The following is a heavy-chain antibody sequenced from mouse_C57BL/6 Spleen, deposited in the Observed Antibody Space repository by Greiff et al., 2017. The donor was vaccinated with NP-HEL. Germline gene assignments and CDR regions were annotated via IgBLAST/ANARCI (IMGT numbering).Heavy chain of an antibody. V-gene: IGHV2-3*01. J-gene: IGHJ4*01. CDR3: AKIQLTYVYYAMDY. CDR1: GFSLTSYG. CDR2: IWGDGST. Sequence: VQRVESGPGLVAPSQSLSITCTVSGFSLTSYGVSWVRQPPGKGLEWLGVIWGDGSTNYHSALISRLSISKDNSKSQDFLKLNSLQTDDTATYYCAKIQLTYVYYAMDYWGQGTSVTVSS. D-gene: IGHD6-5*01.